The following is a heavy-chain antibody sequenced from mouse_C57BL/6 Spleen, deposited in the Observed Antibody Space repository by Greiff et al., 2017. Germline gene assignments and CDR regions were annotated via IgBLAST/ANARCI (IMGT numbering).Heavy chain of an antibody. CDR2: IYPGSGGT. Sequence: VQLQQPGAELVKPGASVKMSCKASGYTFTSYWITWVKQRPGQGLEWIGDIYPGSGGTSYNEKFKSKATLTVDTSSSTAYMQLSSLTSEDSAVYYCARSGELGRGWYFDVWGTGTTVTVSS. CDR1: GYTFTSYW. V-gene: IGHV1-55*01. D-gene: IGHD4-1*01. CDR3: ARSGELGRGWYFDV. J-gene: IGHJ1*03.